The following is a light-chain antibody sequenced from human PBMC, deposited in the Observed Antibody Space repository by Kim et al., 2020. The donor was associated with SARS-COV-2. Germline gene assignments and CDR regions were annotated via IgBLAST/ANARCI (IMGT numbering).Light chain of an antibody. J-gene: IGKJ2*01. CDR3: QQYHSWPYT. CDR2: GGS. V-gene: IGKV3D-15*01. Sequence: SVSPGDRATLSCRASQSVSSSLAWYQQKPGQAPRLLIYGGSARTAGIPARFSGSGSGTELTLTISSLQSEDCAVYYCQQYHSWPYTFGQGTKLEI. CDR1: QSVSSS.